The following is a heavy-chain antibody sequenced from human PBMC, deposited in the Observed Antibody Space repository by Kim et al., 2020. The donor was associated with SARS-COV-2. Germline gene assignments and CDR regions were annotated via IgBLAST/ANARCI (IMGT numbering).Heavy chain of an antibody. Sequence: GGTIYYADSGRGRFTVSRDNAKNLLYLQMNSLTAEDTAVYYCARQSPGSWGQGTLVTVSS. CDR3: ARQSPGS. CDR2: GGTI. D-gene: IGHD2-15*01. V-gene: IGHV3-11*04. J-gene: IGHJ4*02.